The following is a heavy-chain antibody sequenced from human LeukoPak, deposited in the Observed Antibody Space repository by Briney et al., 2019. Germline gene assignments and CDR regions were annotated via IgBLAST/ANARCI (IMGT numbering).Heavy chain of an antibody. J-gene: IGHJ3*02. CDR3: AKDYYDSSGYWTYAFDI. CDR2: ISGSGGST. D-gene: IGHD3-22*01. CDR1: GFTFSSYA. Sequence: GGSLRLSCAASGFTFSSYAMSWVRQAPGKGLEWVSAISGSGGSTYCADSVKGRFTISRDNSKNTLYLQMTSLRAEDTAVYYCAKDYYDSSGYWTYAFDIWGQGTMVTVSS. V-gene: IGHV3-23*01.